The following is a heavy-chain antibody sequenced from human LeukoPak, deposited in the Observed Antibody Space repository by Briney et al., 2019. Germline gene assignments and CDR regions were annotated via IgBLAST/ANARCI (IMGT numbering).Heavy chain of an antibody. J-gene: IGHJ5*02. CDR3: ASDWATIFGVVCWFDP. D-gene: IGHD3-3*01. V-gene: IGHV3-21*01. CDR2: ISNSSSYI. Sequence: GGSLRLSCTASGFTFSSYSMNWVRQAPGKGLEWVSSISNSSSYIYYAGTVKGRFTKSRDNQKNSLYMQMNSLGDEDTAVYSCASDWATIFGVVCWFDPWGHGTPVTASS. CDR1: GFTFSSYS.